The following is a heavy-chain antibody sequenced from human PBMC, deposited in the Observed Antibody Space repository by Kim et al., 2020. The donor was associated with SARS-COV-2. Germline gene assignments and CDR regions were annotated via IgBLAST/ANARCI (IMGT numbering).Heavy chain of an antibody. J-gene: IGHJ4*02. V-gene: IGHV3-64D*09. D-gene: IGHD6-13*01. CDR2: ITSNGGST. Sequence: GGSLRLSCSASGFTFSSYAMHWVRQAPGKGLEYVSAITSNGGSTSYANSVKGRFTISRDNSMNTLYLQMGSLRPEDTAVYYCVKGGIAAAAALDYWGQG. CDR1: GFTFSSYA. CDR3: VKGGIAAAAALDY.